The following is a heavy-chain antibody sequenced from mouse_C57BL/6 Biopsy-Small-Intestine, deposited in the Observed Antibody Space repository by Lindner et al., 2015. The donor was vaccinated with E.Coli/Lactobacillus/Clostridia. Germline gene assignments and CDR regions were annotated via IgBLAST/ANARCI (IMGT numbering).Heavy chain of an antibody. D-gene: IGHD2-5*01. Sequence: VQLQESGPELAKPGASVKISCKASGYAFSSSWMNWVKQRPGKGLEWIGRIYPGDGDTNYNGKFKGKATLTADKSSSTAYMQLSSLTSEDSAVYFCARGGSYYSNPYYLDYWGQGTTLTVSS. J-gene: IGHJ2*01. V-gene: IGHV1-82*01. CDR3: ARGGSYYSNPYYLDY. CDR1: GYAFSSSW. CDR2: IYPGDGDT.